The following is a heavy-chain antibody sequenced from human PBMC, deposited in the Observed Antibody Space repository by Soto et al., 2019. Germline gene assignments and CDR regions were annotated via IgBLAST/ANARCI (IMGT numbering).Heavy chain of an antibody. D-gene: IGHD3-3*01. CDR3: ARDRDYDLGPDAFHI. Sequence: GGSLRLSCASSGFTFSSYAMSWVRQAPGRGLEWVANIKQDGSEKYYVDSVKGRFTISRDNAKNSLYLQMNSLRAEDTAVYYCARDRDYDLGPDAFHIWGQRTMVPVSS. CDR2: IKQDGSEK. V-gene: IGHV3-7*03. J-gene: IGHJ3*02. CDR1: GFTFSSYA.